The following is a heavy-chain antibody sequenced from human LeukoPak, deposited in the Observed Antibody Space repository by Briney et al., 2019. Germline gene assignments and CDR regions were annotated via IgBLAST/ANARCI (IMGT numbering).Heavy chain of an antibody. J-gene: IGHJ4*02. D-gene: IGHD6-13*01. Sequence: GGSLRLSCAASGFTFRNYGMHWVRQAPGKGLEWVAFIRYDGYNKYYADSVKGRFTISRDNSKNTLYLQMNSLRPEDTAVYYCAKANVGYSSSWYPETDYWGQGTLVTVSS. CDR1: GFTFRNYG. V-gene: IGHV3-30*02. CDR2: IRYDGYNK. CDR3: AKANVGYSSSWYPETDY.